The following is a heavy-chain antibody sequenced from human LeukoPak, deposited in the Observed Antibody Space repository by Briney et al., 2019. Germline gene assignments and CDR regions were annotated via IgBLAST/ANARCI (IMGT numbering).Heavy chain of an antibody. V-gene: IGHV3-7*04. Sequence: HPGGSLRLTCAASGFTFSSYWMTWVRQAPGKGLGWVANIKYGGSEKYYADSVKGRCTISRDNANNSLYLQMNSLRAEDTAVDFCARAEGYSYAFYFVYWGQGTLVTVSS. CDR1: GFTFSSYW. J-gene: IGHJ4*02. D-gene: IGHD5-18*01. CDR2: IKYGGSEK. CDR3: ARAEGYSYAFYFVY.